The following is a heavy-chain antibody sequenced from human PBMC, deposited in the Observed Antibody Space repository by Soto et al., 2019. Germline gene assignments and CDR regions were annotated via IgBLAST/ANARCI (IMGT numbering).Heavy chain of an antibody. CDR2: IYWDGDR. J-gene: IGHJ6*02. D-gene: IGHD2-21*02. CDR3: VHSRCGGDCLQSYSSHYYYGMDI. CDR1: GFSLSTGGMG. Sequence: QITLKESGPTLVKPTQTLTLTCTFSGFSLSTGGMGVGWIRQPPGTALEWLALIYWDGDRRYRPSLMSTLTIAKDTSQNQVVLTMTNMDPVDTATYYCVHSRCGGDCLQSYSSHYYYGMDIWGQGTTVTVSS. V-gene: IGHV2-5*02.